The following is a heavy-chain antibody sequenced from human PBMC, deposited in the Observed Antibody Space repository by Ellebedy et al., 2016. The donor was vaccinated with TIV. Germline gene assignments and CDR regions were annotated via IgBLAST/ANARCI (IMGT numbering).Heavy chain of an antibody. Sequence: GESLKISXAASGFTFSDYYMSWIRQAPGKGLEWVSYISSSSSYTNYADSVKSRFTISRDNAKNSLYLQMNSLRAEDTALYYCAISRPVTSDAFDIWGQGTMVTVSS. CDR3: AISRPVTSDAFDI. D-gene: IGHD3-16*02. CDR2: ISSSSSYT. V-gene: IGHV3-11*03. CDR1: GFTFSDYY. J-gene: IGHJ3*02.